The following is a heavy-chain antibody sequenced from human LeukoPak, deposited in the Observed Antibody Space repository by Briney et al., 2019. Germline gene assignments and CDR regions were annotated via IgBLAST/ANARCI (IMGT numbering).Heavy chain of an antibody. D-gene: IGHD6-19*01. CDR3: AKYPAVAGSFDFDY. Sequence: PGGSLRLSCAASGFTFSSYSMNWVRQAPGKGLEWVSYISSSSSAIYYADSVKGRFTISRDNAKNSLYLQMNSLRAEDTAVYYCAKYPAVAGSFDFDYWGQGTLVTVSS. CDR1: GFTFSSYS. J-gene: IGHJ4*02. CDR2: ISSSSSAI. V-gene: IGHV3-48*01.